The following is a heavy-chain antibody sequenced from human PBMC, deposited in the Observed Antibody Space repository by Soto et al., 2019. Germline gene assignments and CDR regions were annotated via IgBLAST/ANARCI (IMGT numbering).Heavy chain of an antibody. J-gene: IGHJ4*02. CDR3: AGFVVPASRNSDFDY. V-gene: IGHV4-38-2*01. D-gene: IGHD2-15*01. CDR1: GFSISSDFF. Sequence: SETLSLTCAVSGFSISSDFFWGWIRQPPGRGLEWIGSFYHSGSTYLTPSLRSRVTLSVDTSKNQFSLRLNSVTVADTAVYFCAGFVVPASRNSDFDYWGQGTLVTVSS. CDR2: FYHSGST.